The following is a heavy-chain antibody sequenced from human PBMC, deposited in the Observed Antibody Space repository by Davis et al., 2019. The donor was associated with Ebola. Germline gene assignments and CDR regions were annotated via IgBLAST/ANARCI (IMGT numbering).Heavy chain of an antibody. D-gene: IGHD1-26*01. V-gene: IGHV3-11*01. CDR1: GFSFSDYY. CDR2: ISISGSTM. J-gene: IGHJ3*02. Sequence: GESLKISCAASGFSFSDYYMSWIRQAPGKGLEWVSYISISGSTMYYADSVKGRFTISRDNSKNTLYLQMNGLRVDDTAIYYCAKDTSNIWFDIWGQGTMVTVSS. CDR3: AKDTSNIWFDI.